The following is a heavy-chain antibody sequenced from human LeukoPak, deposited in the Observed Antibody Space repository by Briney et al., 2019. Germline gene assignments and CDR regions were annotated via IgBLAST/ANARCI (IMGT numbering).Heavy chain of an antibody. Sequence: GGSLRLSCAASGFTFSSYGMHWVRQARGKGLEWVAFIRYDGSNKYYADSVKGRFTISRDNSKNQLYLQMNSLRAEDTAVYYCASAPGYYYDSSGYWGAEYFQHWGQGTLVTVSS. CDR2: IRYDGSNK. D-gene: IGHD3-22*01. CDR1: GFTFSSYG. J-gene: IGHJ1*01. CDR3: ASAPGYYYDSSGYWGAEYFQH. V-gene: IGHV3-30*02.